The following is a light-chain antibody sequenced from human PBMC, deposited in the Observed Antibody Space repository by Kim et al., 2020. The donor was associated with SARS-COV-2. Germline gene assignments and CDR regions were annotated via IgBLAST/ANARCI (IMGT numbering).Light chain of an antibody. CDR2: AAS. CDR1: QGISSD. J-gene: IGKJ5*01. CDR3: QQVNTYPIT. V-gene: IGKV1-9*01. Sequence: ASVGDRVTITCRASQGISSDLAWYQQKPGKGPKLLIYAASTLQSGVPSRFSGNGSGTEFTLTISSLQPEDFATYYCQQVNTYPITFGQGTRLEIK.